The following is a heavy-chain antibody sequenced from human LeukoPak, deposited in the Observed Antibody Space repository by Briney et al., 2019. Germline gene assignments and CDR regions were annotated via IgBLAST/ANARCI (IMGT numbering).Heavy chain of an antibody. CDR2: INHSGGT. Sequence: SETLSLTCAVYGGSFSGYYWSWIRQPPGKGLEWIGEINHSGGTNYNPSLKSRVTISVDTSKNQFSLKLSSVTAADTAVYYCASRRLFPLRYFDWGQGTLVTVSS. CDR1: GGSFSGYY. J-gene: IGHJ1*01. V-gene: IGHV4-34*01. D-gene: IGHD3-9*01. CDR3: ASRRLFPLRYFD.